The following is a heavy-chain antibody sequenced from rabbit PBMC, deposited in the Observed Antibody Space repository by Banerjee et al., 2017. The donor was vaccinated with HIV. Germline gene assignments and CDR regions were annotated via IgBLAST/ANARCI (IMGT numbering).Heavy chain of an antibody. CDR1: GFSFSSSQY. CDR2: IYTGSSGST. J-gene: IGHJ3*01. Sequence: QSLEESGGDLVKPGASLTLTCTASGFSFSSSQYMCWVRQAPGKGLEWIACIYTGSSGSTYYASWAKGRFTISKTSSTTVTLQMTSLTAADTATYFCARGYWISTSYPTRLDLWGPGTLVTVS. CDR3: ARGYWISTSYPTRLDL. D-gene: IGHD8-1*01. V-gene: IGHV1S40*01.